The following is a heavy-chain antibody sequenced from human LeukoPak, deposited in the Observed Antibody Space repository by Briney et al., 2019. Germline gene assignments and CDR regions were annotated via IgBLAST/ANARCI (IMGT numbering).Heavy chain of an antibody. D-gene: IGHD3-9*01. CDR3: ARDSDILTGSFLFDY. CDR2: SGST. CDR1: GGSISSYY. Sequence: SETLSLTCTVSGGSISSYYWSWIRQPPGKGLEWIGYSGSTSYNPSLKSRVTISVDTSKNQFSLKLSSVTAADTAVYYCARDSDILTGSFLFDYWGQGTLVTVSS. V-gene: IGHV4-59*12. J-gene: IGHJ4*02.